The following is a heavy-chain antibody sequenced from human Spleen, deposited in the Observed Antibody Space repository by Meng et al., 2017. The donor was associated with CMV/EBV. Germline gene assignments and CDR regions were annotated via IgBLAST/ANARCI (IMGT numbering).Heavy chain of an antibody. Sequence: GESLKISCKASGYSFTSYWIGWVRQMPGKGLEWMGIIYPGDSDTKYSPSFQGQVTISADKSISTAYLQWSSLKASDTAIYYCARLEWELLPFDYWGQGTLVTVSS. CDR3: ARLEWELLPFDY. D-gene: IGHD1-26*01. J-gene: IGHJ4*02. V-gene: IGHV5-51*01. CDR1: GYSFTSYW. CDR2: IYPGDSDT.